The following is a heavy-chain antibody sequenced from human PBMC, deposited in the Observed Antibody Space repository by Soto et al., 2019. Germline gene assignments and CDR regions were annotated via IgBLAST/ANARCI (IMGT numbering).Heavy chain of an antibody. V-gene: IGHV1-18*04. CDR1: GYTFTSYG. J-gene: IGHJ4*02. CDR3: ARGYCSSTSCYSISSLDY. CDR2: ISAYNGNT. Sequence: QVKLVQSGAEVKKPGASVKVSCKACGYTFTSYGISWVRQAPGQGLEWMGWISAYNGNTNYAQKLQGRVTMTTDTSKSTAYMELRSLRSDDTAVYYCARGYCSSTSCYSISSLDYWGQGTLVTVSS. D-gene: IGHD2-2*02.